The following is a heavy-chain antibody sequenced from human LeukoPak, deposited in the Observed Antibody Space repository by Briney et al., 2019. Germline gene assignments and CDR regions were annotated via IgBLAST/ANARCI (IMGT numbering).Heavy chain of an antibody. J-gene: IGHJ4*02. CDR3: ARKGGLFDY. Sequence: SETLSLTSTVSGGSIRYYYWSWIRPSPGKGLGWIGYIYYNGTTNYNPSLKSRVTISVDMSKNQFSLKMSSVTAADTAVYYCARKGGLFDYWGQGRLVTGSS. CDR2: IYYNGTT. V-gene: IGHV4-59*01. CDR1: GGSIRYYY. D-gene: IGHD2-15*01.